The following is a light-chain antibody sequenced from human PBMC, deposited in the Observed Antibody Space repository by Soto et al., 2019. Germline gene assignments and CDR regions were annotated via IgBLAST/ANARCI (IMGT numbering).Light chain of an antibody. J-gene: IGKJ1*01. Sequence: DVVMTQSPLSLPVTLGQTASISCRSTHSLVFSDGDTYLSWFHQRPGQSPRRLIYKVSNRDSGVPDRFSGSGSGTDFTLKISRVEAEDVGVYYCMQGTHWPPWTFGQGTKVEIK. CDR2: KVS. V-gene: IGKV2-30*01. CDR3: MQGTHWPPWT. CDR1: HSLVFSDGDTY.